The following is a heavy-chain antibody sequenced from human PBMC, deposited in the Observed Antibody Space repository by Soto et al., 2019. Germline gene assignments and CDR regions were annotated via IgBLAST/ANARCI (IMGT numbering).Heavy chain of an antibody. D-gene: IGHD2-15*01. CDR3: AKAPKLLLNDAFDI. J-gene: IGHJ3*02. CDR1: GFTFDDYA. CDR2: ISWNSGSI. V-gene: IGHV3-9*01. Sequence: GGSLRLSCAASGFTFDDYAMHWVRQAPGKGLEWVSGISWNSGSIGYADSVKGRFTISRDNAKNSLYLQMNSLRAEDTALYYCAKAPKLLLNDAFDIWGQGTMVTVSS.